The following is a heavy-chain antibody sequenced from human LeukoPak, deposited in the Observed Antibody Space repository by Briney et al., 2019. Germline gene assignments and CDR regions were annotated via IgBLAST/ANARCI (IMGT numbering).Heavy chain of an antibody. Sequence: SETLSLTCSVSGGSMTNLYWTWIRQPPGKGLEWIEDIYDSGSTRYNTSLESRVTISVDTSKNQFSLKLSSVTAADTAVYYCAKGGNTNFYYGDVWGQGTTVTVSS. CDR3: AKGGNTNFYYGDV. CDR1: GGSMTNLY. V-gene: IGHV4-59*01. D-gene: IGHD2/OR15-2a*01. J-gene: IGHJ6*02. CDR2: IYDSGST.